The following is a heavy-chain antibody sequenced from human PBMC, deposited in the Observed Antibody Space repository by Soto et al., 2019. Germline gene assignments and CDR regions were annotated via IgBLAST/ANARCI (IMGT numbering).Heavy chain of an antibody. V-gene: IGHV4-61*05. J-gene: IGHJ4*02. CDR3: ARHAPWYQLLPGFDY. CDR2: IYYSGST. CDR1: GGSISSSSYY. D-gene: IGHD2-2*01. Sequence: SETLSLTCTVSGGSISSSSYYWGWIRQPPGKGLEWIGYIYYSGSTNYNPSLKSRVTISVDTSKNLFSLKLNSVTAADTAVYYCARHAPWYQLLPGFDYWGQGTLVTVSS.